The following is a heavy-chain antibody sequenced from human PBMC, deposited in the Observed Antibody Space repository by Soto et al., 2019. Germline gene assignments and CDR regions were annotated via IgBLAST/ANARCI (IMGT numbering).Heavy chain of an antibody. J-gene: IGHJ4*02. CDR1: CDSIRSGTHH. Sequence: QVQLQESGPGLVKPSQTLTLTCSVSCDSIRSGTHHWSWIRQNPGKGLEWIGSIYYLGSTYYNPSLNSRVTLSVDTSKNTFSLKVNSVTVADTAVYYCAREGVSGYYYFDYWGQGALVTVSS. D-gene: IGHD3-22*01. V-gene: IGHV4-31*03. CDR2: IYYLGST. CDR3: AREGVSGYYYFDY.